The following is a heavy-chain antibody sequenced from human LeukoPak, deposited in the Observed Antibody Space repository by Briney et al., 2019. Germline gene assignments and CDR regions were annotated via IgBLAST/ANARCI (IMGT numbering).Heavy chain of an antibody. V-gene: IGHV3-66*02. CDR3: AKDRSTPIQLWLSRPDY. CDR2: IYSGGST. Sequence: GGSLRLSCAASGFTVSSNYMSWVRQAPGKGLEWVSVIYSGGSTYYADSVKGRFTISRDNSKNTLYLQMNSLRAEDTAVYYCAKDRSTPIQLWLSRPDYWGQGTLVTVSS. D-gene: IGHD5-18*01. J-gene: IGHJ4*02. CDR1: GFTVSSNY.